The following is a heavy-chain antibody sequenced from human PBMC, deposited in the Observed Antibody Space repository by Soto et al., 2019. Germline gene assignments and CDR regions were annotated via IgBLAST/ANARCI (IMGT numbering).Heavy chain of an antibody. CDR2: ISSSSSYI. V-gene: IGHV3-21*01. CDR1: GFTFSSYS. Sequence: PGGSLRLSCAASGFTFSSYSMNWARQAPGKGLEWVSSISSSSSYIYYADSVKGRFTISRDNAKNSLYLQMNSLRAEDTAVYYCARSQTSPASYYDFWSGYYKDYYYYGMDVWGQGTTVTVSS. J-gene: IGHJ6*02. CDR3: ARSQTSPASYYDFWSGYYKDYYYYGMDV. D-gene: IGHD3-3*01.